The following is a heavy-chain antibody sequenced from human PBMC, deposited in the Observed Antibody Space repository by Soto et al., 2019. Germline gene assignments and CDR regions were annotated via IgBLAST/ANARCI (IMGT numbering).Heavy chain of an antibody. D-gene: IGHD1-26*01. CDR2: ISSSSSYI. J-gene: IGHJ5*02. Sequence: PGGSLRLSCAASGFTFSSYSMNWVRQAPGKGLEWVSSISSSSSYIYYADSVKGRFTISRDNAKNSLYLQMNSLRAEDTAVYYCARDHQSIVGATPWFDTWGQGTLVTV. V-gene: IGHV3-21*01. CDR1: GFTFSSYS. CDR3: ARDHQSIVGATPWFDT.